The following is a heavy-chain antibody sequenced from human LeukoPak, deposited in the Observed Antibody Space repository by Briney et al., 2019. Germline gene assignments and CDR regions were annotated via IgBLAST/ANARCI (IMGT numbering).Heavy chain of an antibody. J-gene: IGHJ6*02. CDR2: ISYDGSNK. CDR1: GFTFSSYA. Sequence: PGGSLRLSCAASGFTFSSYAMHWVRQAPGKGLEWVAVISYDGSNKYYADSVKGRFTISRDNSKNTLYLQMNSLRAEDTAVYYCARDIVVVPAAIPSWHYYYGMDVWGQGTTVTVSS. V-gene: IGHV3-30-3*01. D-gene: IGHD2-2*01. CDR3: ARDIVVVPAAIPSWHYYYGMDV.